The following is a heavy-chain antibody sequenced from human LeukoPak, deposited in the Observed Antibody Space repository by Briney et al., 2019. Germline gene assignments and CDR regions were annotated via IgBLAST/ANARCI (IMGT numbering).Heavy chain of an antibody. CDR3: ARVLTVTTTEPDAFDI. CDR2: IYHSGST. D-gene: IGHD4-17*01. J-gene: IGHJ3*02. CDR1: GYSISSGYY. V-gene: IGHV4-38-2*02. Sequence: SETLSLTCTVSGYSISSGYYWGWIRQPPGKGLEWIGSIYHSGSTYYNPSLKSRVTISVDTSKNQFSLKLSSVTAADTAVYYCARVLTVTTTEPDAFDIWGQGTMVTVSS.